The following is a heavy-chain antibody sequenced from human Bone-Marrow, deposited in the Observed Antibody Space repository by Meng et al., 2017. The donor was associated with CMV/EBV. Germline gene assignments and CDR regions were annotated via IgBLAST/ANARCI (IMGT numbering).Heavy chain of an antibody. CDR2: INQDGSEE. D-gene: IGHD3-10*01. CDR3: ARCRGDDYSDY. CDR1: GFTVSSNY. Sequence: GGSLRLSCAASGFTVSSNYMSWGRQAPGKGLQWVANINQDGSEEYYVDSVKGRFTISRDNAKDSLFLQMKSLRAEDTAVYYCARCRGDDYSDYWGQGELVTVSS. J-gene: IGHJ4*02. V-gene: IGHV3-7*01.